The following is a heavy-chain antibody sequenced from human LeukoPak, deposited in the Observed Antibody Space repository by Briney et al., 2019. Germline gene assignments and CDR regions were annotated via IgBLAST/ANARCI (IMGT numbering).Heavy chain of an antibody. CDR2: IYYSGST. CDR1: GGSISSYY. CDR3: ARAALENAFDI. Sequence: SETLSLTCTVSGGSISSYYWSWIRQPPGKGLEWIGYIYYSGSTNYNPSLKSRVTISVDTAKHQCSLKLSSVTAADTAVYYCARAALENAFDIWGQGTMVTVSS. D-gene: IGHD5-24*01. J-gene: IGHJ3*02. V-gene: IGHV4-59*01.